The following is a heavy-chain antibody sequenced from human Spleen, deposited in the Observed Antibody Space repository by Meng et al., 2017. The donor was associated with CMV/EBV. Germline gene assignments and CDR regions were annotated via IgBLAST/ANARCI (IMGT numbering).Heavy chain of an antibody. CDR3: ARDLIAAAGTGGY. J-gene: IGHJ4*02. CDR2: ISHDGRNI. Sequence: GESLKISCAASGFKFSDYGMNWVRQAPGKGLEWVAVISHDGRNIYYADSLKGRFTISRDNAKNSLYLQMNSLRAEDTAVYYCARDLIAAAGTGGYWGQGTLVTVSS. CDR1: GFKFSDYG. D-gene: IGHD6-13*01. V-gene: IGHV3-30*03.